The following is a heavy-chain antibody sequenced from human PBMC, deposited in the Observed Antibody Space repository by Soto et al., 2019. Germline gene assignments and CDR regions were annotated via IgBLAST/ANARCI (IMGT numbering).Heavy chain of an antibody. V-gene: IGHV3-48*03. Sequence: EVKLVESGGGLVQPGGSLRLSCAASGFTFSRYEMNWVRQAPGKGLEWIAYIHSSATTIYYADSVKGRFTISRDNAKNSRSLQLTSLSAEDTAVYYCATRSGGGGAFDFWGQGTMVTVSS. J-gene: IGHJ3*01. CDR2: IHSSATTI. CDR1: GFTFSRYE. D-gene: IGHD3-10*01. CDR3: ATRSGGGGAFDF.